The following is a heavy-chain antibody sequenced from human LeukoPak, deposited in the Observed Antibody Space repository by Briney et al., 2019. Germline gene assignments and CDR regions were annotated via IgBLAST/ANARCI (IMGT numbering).Heavy chain of an antibody. CDR1: GYSFTSYW. Sequence: GESLKISCKGSGYSFTSYWISWGRQMPGKGLEWMGRIDPSDSYTNYSPSFQGHVSISADKSISTAYLQWSSLKASDTAMYYCPESPIDYSSSGDYWGQGTLVTVSS. D-gene: IGHD6-6*01. CDR2: IDPSDSYT. CDR3: PESPIDYSSSGDY. V-gene: IGHV5-10-1*01. J-gene: IGHJ4*02.